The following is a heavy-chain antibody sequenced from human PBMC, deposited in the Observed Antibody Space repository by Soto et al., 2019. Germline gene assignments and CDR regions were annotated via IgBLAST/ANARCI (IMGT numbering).Heavy chain of an antibody. CDR3: ARDHYYGSGRSSFDP. Sequence: PGGSLRLSCSASGFTFSDYYMTWIRQAPGKGLEWVSYISSSGSTMYYPDSVKGRFTISRDNAKNALYLQMNSLRAEDTAVYYCARDHYYGSGRSSFDPWGQGTLVTVSS. J-gene: IGHJ5*02. CDR2: ISSSGSTM. D-gene: IGHD3-10*01. V-gene: IGHV3-11*01. CDR1: GFTFSDYY.